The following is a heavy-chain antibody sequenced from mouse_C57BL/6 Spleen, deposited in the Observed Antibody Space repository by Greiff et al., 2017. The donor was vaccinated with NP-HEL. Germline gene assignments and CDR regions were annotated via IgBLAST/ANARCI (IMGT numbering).Heavy chain of an antibody. D-gene: IGHD4-1*01. CDR3: AREGANWDFIDY. V-gene: IGHV1-82*01. CDR1: GYAFSSSW. Sequence: VQLQQSGPELVKPGASVKISCKASGYAFSSSWMNWVKQRPGKGLEWIGRIYPGDGDTNYNGKFKGKATLTADKSSSTAYMQLSSLTSEDSAVYFCAREGANWDFIDYWGQGTTLTVSS. CDR2: IYPGDGDT. J-gene: IGHJ2*01.